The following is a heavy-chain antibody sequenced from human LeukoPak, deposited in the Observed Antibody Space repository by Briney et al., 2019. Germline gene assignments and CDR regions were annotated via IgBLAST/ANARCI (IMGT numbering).Heavy chain of an antibody. D-gene: IGHD3-22*01. J-gene: IGHJ4*02. CDR3: ARSPRRVVVITTLVY. V-gene: IGHV1-2*02. CDR1: GYTFTGYY. Sequence: GASVKVSCKASGYTFTGYYMHWVRQAPGQGLEWMGWINPNIGGTNYAQKFQCRVTMTRDTSISTAYMELSRLRSDDTAVYYCARSPRRVVVITTLVYWGQGTLVTVSS. CDR2: INPNIGGT.